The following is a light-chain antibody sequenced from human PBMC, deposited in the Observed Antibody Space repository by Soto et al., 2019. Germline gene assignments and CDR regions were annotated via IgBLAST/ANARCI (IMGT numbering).Light chain of an antibody. CDR3: SSYAKSNTDV. J-gene: IGLJ1*01. V-gene: IGLV2-8*01. CDR1: SSDVGAYNY. CDR2: DVN. Sequence: QSALTQPPSAYGSPGQSVTISCTGTSSDVGAYNYVSWYQQHPGRAPRRIIYDVNQRPSGVPDRFSGSKSGNTASLTVSGLQAEDEADYYCSSYAKSNTDVFGTGTKVTVL.